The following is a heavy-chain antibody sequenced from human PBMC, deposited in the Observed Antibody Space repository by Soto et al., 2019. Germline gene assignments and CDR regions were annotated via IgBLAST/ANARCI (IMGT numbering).Heavy chain of an antibody. CDR3: TRYAVLSH. D-gene: IGHD2-8*01. CDR2: INPDGSST. V-gene: IGHV3-74*01. J-gene: IGHJ4*02. Sequence: GGSLRLSCVGSALSFNTSWMYWVRQAPGKGLAWVSRINPDGSSTAYADSVKGRFTISRDNAKKTLYLQMSRLGVEDTAVYYCTRYAVLSHWRLGTLVSVSS. CDR1: ALSFNTSW.